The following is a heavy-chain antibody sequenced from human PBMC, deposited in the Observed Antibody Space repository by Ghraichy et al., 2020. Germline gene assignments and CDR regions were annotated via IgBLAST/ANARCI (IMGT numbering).Heavy chain of an antibody. J-gene: IGHJ3*02. V-gene: IGHV3-23*01. CDR2: ISDSGGST. CDR3: AKSQGFKWELLPISYAFDI. CDR1: GFTFSSYA. Sequence: GGSLRLSCAASGFTFSSYAMNWVRQAPGKGLEWVSAISDSGGSTYYADSVKGRFTISRDNSKNTLYLQMNSLRAEDTAVYYCAKSQGFKWELLPISYAFDIWGQGTMVTVSS. D-gene: IGHD1-26*01.